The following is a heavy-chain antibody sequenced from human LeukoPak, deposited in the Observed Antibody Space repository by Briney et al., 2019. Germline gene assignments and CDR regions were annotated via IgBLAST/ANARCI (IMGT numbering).Heavy chain of an antibody. CDR2: MYSRGDT. V-gene: IGHV3-53*01. Sequence: PGGSLRLSCAASGFTVSDNSMSWVRQAPGKGLEWVSVMYSRGDTYYADSVKGRFTFSRDISKNTLYLQMNGLRTEDTAMYYCARDAPQVPAAGVLASWGQGTLVTVSS. D-gene: IGHD6-13*01. CDR3: ARDAPQVPAAGVLAS. J-gene: IGHJ5*02. CDR1: GFTVSDNS.